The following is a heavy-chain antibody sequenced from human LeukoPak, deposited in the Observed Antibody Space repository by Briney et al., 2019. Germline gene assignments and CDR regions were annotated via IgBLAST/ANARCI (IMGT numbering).Heavy chain of an antibody. CDR1: GFSFSKYW. CDR2: IKEDGTYT. CDR3: ARDFDMGITPGDDFDF. V-gene: IGHV3-74*01. D-gene: IGHD3-9*01. Sequence: GGSLRLSCAASGFSFSKYWMHWVRQTPGEGLVWVSRIKEDGTYTSYADSVKGRFTISRDNARNTVFLQMNSLRAEDTAVYYCARDFDMGITPGDDFDFRGQGTLVTVSS. J-gene: IGHJ4*02.